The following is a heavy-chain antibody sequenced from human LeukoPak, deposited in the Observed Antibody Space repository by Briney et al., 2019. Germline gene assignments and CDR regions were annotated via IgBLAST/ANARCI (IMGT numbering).Heavy chain of an antibody. CDR2: IKQDESEK. CDR1: GFSFGSYW. D-gene: IGHD6-13*01. CDR3: ARDESRHSSSWYRN. Sequence: PGGSLRLSCAASGFSFGSYWMSWVRQAPGKGLEWVANIKQDESEKYYVDSVKGRFTISRDNAKNSLYLQMNSLRAEDTAVYYCARDESRHSSSWYRNWGQGTLVIVSS. J-gene: IGHJ4*02. V-gene: IGHV3-7*01.